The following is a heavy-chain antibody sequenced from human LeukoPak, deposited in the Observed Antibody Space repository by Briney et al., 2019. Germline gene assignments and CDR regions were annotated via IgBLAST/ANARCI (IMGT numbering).Heavy chain of an antibody. CDR3: ARETLEVTNGYFDY. Sequence: GASVKVSCKASGYTFTGYYMHWVRQAPGQGLEWMGWINPNSGGTNYAQKFQGRVTMTRDTSISTAYMELSRLRSEDTAVYYCARETLEVTNGYFDYWGQGTLVTVSS. V-gene: IGHV1-2*02. CDR2: INPNSGGT. CDR1: GYTFTGYY. D-gene: IGHD3-3*01. J-gene: IGHJ4*02.